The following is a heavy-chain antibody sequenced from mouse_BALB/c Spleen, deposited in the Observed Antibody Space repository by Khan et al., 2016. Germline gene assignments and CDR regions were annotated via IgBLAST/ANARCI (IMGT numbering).Heavy chain of an antibody. J-gene: IGHJ2*01. Sequence: QVQLKQSGAELVRPGSSVKISCKASGYAFSIYWMNWVKQRPGQGLEWIGQIYPGDGDTDYNGKLKDKATLTADKSSTTAYIQLSSLTSEDSAVYFCARSGYGYDYWGQGTTLTVSS. CDR2: IYPGDGDT. CDR1: GYAFSIYW. CDR3: ARSGYGYDY. D-gene: IGHD2-2*01. V-gene: IGHV1-80*01.